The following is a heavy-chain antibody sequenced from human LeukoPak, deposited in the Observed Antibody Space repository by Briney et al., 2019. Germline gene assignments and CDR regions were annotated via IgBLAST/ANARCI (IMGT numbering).Heavy chain of an antibody. Sequence: GGSLRLSCAASGFTFSTYIMNWVRQTPGKGLEWVSAISGSGGSTYYADSVKGRFTISRDNSKNTLYLQMNSLRAEDTAVYYCATVRPYYDILTGSPLYYFDYWGQGTLVTVSS. CDR2: ISGSGGST. J-gene: IGHJ4*02. V-gene: IGHV3-23*01. CDR1: GFTFSTYI. D-gene: IGHD3-9*01. CDR3: ATVRPYYDILTGSPLYYFDY.